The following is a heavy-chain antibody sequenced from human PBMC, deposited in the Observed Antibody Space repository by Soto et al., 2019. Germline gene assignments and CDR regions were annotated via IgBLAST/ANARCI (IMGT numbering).Heavy chain of an antibody. CDR1: GYTFTSYD. D-gene: IGHD2-2*01. V-gene: IGHV1-8*01. CDR3: ARGLWYCSSTSCYSSYYYMDV. Sequence: ASVKVSCKASGYTFTSYDTNWARQATGQGLERMRWMNPNSGNTGYAQKFQGRVTMTRNTSISTAYMELSSLRSEDTAVYYCARGLWYCSSTSCYSSYYYMDVWGKGTTVTVSS. J-gene: IGHJ6*03. CDR2: MNPNSGNT.